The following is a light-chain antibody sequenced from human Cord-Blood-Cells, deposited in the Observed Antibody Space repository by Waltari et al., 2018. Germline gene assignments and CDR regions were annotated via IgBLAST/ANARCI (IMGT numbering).Light chain of an antibody. J-gene: IGKJ3*01. CDR3: QKYHSAPFP. V-gene: IGKV1-27*01. CDR2: AAS. CDR1: QGISNY. Sequence: DIQMSEAPSSQYASVGERASITCRAIQGISNYLAWYQQKPGKVPKLLFYAASTLQPGVTSRFSASGSGTHFPLNISSLHPEDVAIFYCQKYHSAPFPFGPATTVDI.